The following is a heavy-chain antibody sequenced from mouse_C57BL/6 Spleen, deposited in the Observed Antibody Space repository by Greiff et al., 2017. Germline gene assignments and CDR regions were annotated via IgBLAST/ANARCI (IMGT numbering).Heavy chain of an antibody. Sequence: VQLKQSGPELVKPGASVKIPCKASGYTFTDYNMDWVKQSHGKSLEWIGDINPNNGGTIYNQKFKGKATLTVDKSSSTAYMELRSLTSEDTAVYYCARRYDYPYYYAMDYWGQGTSVTVSS. V-gene: IGHV1-18*01. CDR3: ARRYDYPYYYAMDY. D-gene: IGHD2-4*01. J-gene: IGHJ4*01. CDR1: GYTFTDYN. CDR2: INPNNGGT.